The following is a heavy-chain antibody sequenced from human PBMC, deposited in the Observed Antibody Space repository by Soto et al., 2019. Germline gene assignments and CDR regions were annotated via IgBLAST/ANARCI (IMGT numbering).Heavy chain of an antibody. D-gene: IGHD1-20*01. CDR2: ISAYNCNT. V-gene: IGHV1-18*01. Sequence: ASVKVSCKASGYTFTSYGISWVRQAPGQGLDWMGWISAYNCNTNYAQKLQGRVTMTTDTSTSTAYMELRSLRSDDTAVYYCARDRGWYNWQPRWYYYDMDVWGQGTTVTVSS. CDR3: ARDRGWYNWQPRWYYYDMDV. J-gene: IGHJ6*02. CDR1: GYTFTSYG.